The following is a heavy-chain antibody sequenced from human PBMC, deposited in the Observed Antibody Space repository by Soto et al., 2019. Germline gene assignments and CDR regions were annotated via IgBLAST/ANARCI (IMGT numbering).Heavy chain of an antibody. CDR2: FDPEDGET. CDR1: GYTLTELS. D-gene: IGHD3-3*01. V-gene: IGHV1-24*01. CDR3: ATSIFGVHYYYMDV. J-gene: IGHJ6*03. Sequence: GASVKVSCKVSGYTLTELSMHWVRQAPGKGLEWMGGFDPEDGETIYAQKFQGRVTMTEDTSTDTAYMELSSLRSEDTAVYYCATSIFGVHYYYMDVWGKGTTVTVSS.